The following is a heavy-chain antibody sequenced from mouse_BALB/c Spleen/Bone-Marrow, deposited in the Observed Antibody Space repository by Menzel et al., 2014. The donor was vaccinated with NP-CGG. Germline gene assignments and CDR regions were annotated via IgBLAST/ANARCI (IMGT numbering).Heavy chain of an antibody. CDR3: ARALAYGSSFDY. CDR2: ISNLAYSI. CDR1: GFTFSDYG. V-gene: IGHV5-15*02. Sequence: EVQVVESGGGLVQPGGSRKLSCAASGFTFSDYGMAWVRQAPGKGPEWVAFISNLAYSIYYTDTVTGRFTISRENAKNTLYLEMSSLRSEDTAMYDCARALAYGSSFDYWVQGTTRTVSS. J-gene: IGHJ2*01. D-gene: IGHD1-1*01.